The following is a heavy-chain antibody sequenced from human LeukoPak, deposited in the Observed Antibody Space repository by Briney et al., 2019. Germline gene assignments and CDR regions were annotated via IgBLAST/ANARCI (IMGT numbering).Heavy chain of an antibody. CDR2: IIPIFGTA. D-gene: IGHD3-3*01. V-gene: IGHV1-69*01. J-gene: IGHJ4*02. Sequence: GASVKVSCKASGGTFSSYAISWVRQAPGQGLEWMGGIIPIFGTANYAQKFQGRVTITADESTSTAYMELSSLRSEDTAVYYCARPVVFGVEDYYFDYWGQGTLVTVSS. CDR1: GGTFSSYA. CDR3: ARPVVFGVEDYYFDY.